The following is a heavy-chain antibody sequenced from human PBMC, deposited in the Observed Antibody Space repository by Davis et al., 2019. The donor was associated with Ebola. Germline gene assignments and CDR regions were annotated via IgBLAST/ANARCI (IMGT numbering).Heavy chain of an antibody. CDR1: GFTFDDYG. Sequence: HTGGSLRLSCAASGFTFDDYGMSWVRQAPGKGLVWVSRINSDASITRYADSVKGRFTISRDNAKNTLYLQMNSLRAEDTAVYYCARSLKGASVSTYYGMDVWGQGTTVTVSS. CDR2: INSDASIT. V-gene: IGHV3-74*01. D-gene: IGHD3-16*02. CDR3: ARSLKGASVSTYYGMDV. J-gene: IGHJ6*02.